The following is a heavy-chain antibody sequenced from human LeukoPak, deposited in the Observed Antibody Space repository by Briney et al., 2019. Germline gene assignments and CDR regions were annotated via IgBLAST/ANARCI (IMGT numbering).Heavy chain of an antibody. CDR3: ARELRSSPDY. Sequence: GRSLRLSCAASGFTFSSYAMHWVRQAPGKGLEWVAVISYDGSNKYYADSVKGRFTISRDNSKNTLYLQMNSLRAEDTAVYCCARELRSSPDYWGQGTLVTVSS. V-gene: IGHV3-30*04. CDR1: GFTFSSYA. J-gene: IGHJ4*02. CDR2: ISYDGSNK. D-gene: IGHD6-13*01.